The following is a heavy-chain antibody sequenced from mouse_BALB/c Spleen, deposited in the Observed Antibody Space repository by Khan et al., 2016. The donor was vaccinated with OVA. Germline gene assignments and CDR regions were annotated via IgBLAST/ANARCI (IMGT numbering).Heavy chain of an antibody. CDR1: GYTFTSYW. Sequence: DLVKPGASVKLSCKASGYTFTSYWLNWIKQRPGQGLEWIGSIGSGSSNAYYNDMSKEKTTPTVDTSSNTDYSQLSSLSSEDAAVYFGARENYYSRSCYAMDYWGQGTSVTVSA. CDR3: ARENYYSRSCYAMDY. J-gene: IGHJ4*01. CDR2: IGSGSSNA. D-gene: IGHD1-1*01. V-gene: IGHV1S41*01.